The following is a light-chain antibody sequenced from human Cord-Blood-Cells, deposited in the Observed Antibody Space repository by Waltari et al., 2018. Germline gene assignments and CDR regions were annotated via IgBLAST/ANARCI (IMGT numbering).Light chain of an antibody. J-gene: IGLJ1*01. Sequence: SYELTQPPSVSVSPGQTARITCSGDALPKQYAYWYQQKPGQAPVLVIYKERERPSGIPERFSGSSSGTTVTLNISGVQAEDEADYYCQSADSSGTYYVFGTGTKVTVL. CDR1: ALPKQY. CDR3: QSADSSGTYYV. V-gene: IGLV3-25*03. CDR2: KER.